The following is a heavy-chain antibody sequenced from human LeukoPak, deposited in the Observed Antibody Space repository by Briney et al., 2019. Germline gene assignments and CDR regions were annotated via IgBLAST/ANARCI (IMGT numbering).Heavy chain of an antibody. CDR3: AKRPPLKGSGWYAGQPNPDY. CDR1: GFTFSSYA. V-gene: IGHV3-23*01. Sequence: PGGSLRLSCAASGFTFSSYAMSWVRQAPGKGLEWVSAISGSGGSTYYADSVKGRFTISRDNSKNTLYLQMNSLRAEDTAVYYCAKRPPLKGSGWYAGQPNPDYWGQGTLVTVSS. D-gene: IGHD6-19*01. J-gene: IGHJ4*02. CDR2: ISGSGGST.